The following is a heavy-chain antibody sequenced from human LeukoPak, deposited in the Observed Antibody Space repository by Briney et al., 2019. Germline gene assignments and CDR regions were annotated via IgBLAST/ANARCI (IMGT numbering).Heavy chain of an antibody. Sequence: SETLSLPCPVSGGSLSSSSYYLGWIRQPPGKWLAWIESIYYSGIAYYTPSLKSRVTISVVTAKNQVSQNLSSVTAADTAVYYCARRQGGFDRWGQGTLVTASS. CDR1: GGSLSSSSYY. CDR2: IYYSGIA. D-gene: IGHD3-16*01. CDR3: ARRQGGFDR. V-gene: IGHV4-39*01. J-gene: IGHJ5*02.